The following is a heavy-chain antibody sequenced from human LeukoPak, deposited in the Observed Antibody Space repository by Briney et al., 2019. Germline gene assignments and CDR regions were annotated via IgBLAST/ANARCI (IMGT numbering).Heavy chain of an antibody. V-gene: IGHV3-21*01. Sequence: GGSLRLSCAASAFTFSSYNLNWVRQAPGKGLEWVSSISSSSNYIYYADSVKGRFTISRDNAKNSLCLQMNSLRAEDAAVYYCARGLSVFDYWGQGTLVTVSS. J-gene: IGHJ4*02. CDR2: ISSSSNYI. CDR1: AFTFSSYN. CDR3: ARGLSVFDY. D-gene: IGHD2-8*01.